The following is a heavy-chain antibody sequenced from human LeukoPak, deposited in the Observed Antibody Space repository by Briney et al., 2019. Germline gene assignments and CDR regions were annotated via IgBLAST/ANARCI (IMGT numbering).Heavy chain of an antibody. Sequence: GESLKISCKCSGSLFTSYWIGWVRQLPGKGLEWMGVIYPGDSETRYSTFFQGQVTFSADKSISTAYLQWSSLEASHTAMYYCARTYYDSGGFYYVPFDYWGQGTLVTVSS. V-gene: IGHV5-51*01. CDR3: ARTYYDSGGFYYVPFDY. CDR1: GSLFTSYW. CDR2: IYPGDSET. J-gene: IGHJ4*02. D-gene: IGHD3-22*01.